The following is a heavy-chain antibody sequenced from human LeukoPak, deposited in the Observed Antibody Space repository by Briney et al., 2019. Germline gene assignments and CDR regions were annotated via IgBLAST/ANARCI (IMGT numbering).Heavy chain of an antibody. CDR1: GYTFTSYG. J-gene: IGHJ4*02. D-gene: IGHD2-2*01. CDR2: ISADNGNT. CDR3: ARAPTRYCSSTSCPRWDY. Sequence: ASVKVSCKASGYTFTSYGISWVRQAPGRGLEWMGWISADNGNTNYAQKLQGRVTMTTDTSTSTAYMELRGLRSDDTAVYYCARAPTRYCSSTSCPRWDYWGQGTLVTVSS. V-gene: IGHV1-18*01.